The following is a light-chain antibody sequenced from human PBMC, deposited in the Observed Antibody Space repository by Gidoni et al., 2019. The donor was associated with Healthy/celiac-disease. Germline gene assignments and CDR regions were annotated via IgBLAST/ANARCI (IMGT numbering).Light chain of an antibody. J-gene: IGKJ1*01. CDR3: QQRSNWPVT. CDR2: DAS. Sequence: ENVLTQSPATLSLSPGERATRSCRAGQSVSSYLAWYQQKPGQAPRLLIYDASNRATGIPARFSGSGSGTDFTLPISSLEPEDFAVYYCQQRSNWPVTFGQGTKVEIK. CDR1: QSVSSY. V-gene: IGKV3-11*01.